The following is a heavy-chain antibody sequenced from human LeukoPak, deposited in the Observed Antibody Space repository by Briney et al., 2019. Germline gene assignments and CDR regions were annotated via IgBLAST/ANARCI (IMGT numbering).Heavy chain of an antibody. CDR3: ARTTYSSGWYWGH. J-gene: IGHJ4*02. CDR1: GYTYTSYA. CDR2: INTNTGNP. V-gene: IGHV7-4-1*02. D-gene: IGHD6-19*01. Sequence: ASVKVSCKASGYTYTSYAMNWVRQGPGQGLEWMGWINTNTGNPTYAQGFTGRFVFSLDTSVSTAYLQISSLKAEDTAVYYCARTTYSSGWYWGHWGQGTLVTVSS.